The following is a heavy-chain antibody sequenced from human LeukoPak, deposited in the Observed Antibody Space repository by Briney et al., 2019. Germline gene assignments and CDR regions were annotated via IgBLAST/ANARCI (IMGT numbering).Heavy chain of an antibody. J-gene: IGHJ4*02. Sequence: GGSLRLSCAASGFTFSSYAMSWVRQAPGKGLEWVSGISGSGGNTRYADFVKGRFTISRDNAKNSLYLQMNSLRAEDTAIYYCTRVGYIDEGIDYWGQGTLVTVSS. CDR3: TRVGYIDEGIDY. CDR2: ISGSGGNT. D-gene: IGHD5-24*01. V-gene: IGHV3-23*01. CDR1: GFTFSSYA.